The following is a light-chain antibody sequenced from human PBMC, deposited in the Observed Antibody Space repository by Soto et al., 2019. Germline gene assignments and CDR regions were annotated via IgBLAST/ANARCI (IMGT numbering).Light chain of an antibody. CDR1: SSDVGGYNY. J-gene: IGLJ1*01. V-gene: IGLV2-14*01. Sequence: QSALTQPASVSGSPGQSITSSCTGTSSDVGGYNYVSWYQQHPGKAPKLIIYEVSNRPSGVSNRFSGSKSGNTASLTISGLQAEDEADYYCNSYTSKSTGVFGTATKLTVL. CDR2: EVS. CDR3: NSYTSKSTGV.